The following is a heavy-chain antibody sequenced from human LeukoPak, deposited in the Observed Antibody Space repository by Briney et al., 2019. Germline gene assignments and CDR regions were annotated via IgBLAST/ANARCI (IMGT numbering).Heavy chain of an antibody. J-gene: IGHJ5*02. CDR1: GYSFPSYW. Sequence: GESLKISCKGSGYSFPSYWIGWVRQMTGKGLEWMGIIFPVNSDTRYSPSFQGQVTISADKSINTAYLQWSSLKASDTAMYYCARRGYTYGSRVANWFDPWGQGTLVTVSS. D-gene: IGHD5-18*01. CDR2: IFPVNSDT. V-gene: IGHV5-51*01. CDR3: ARRGYTYGSRVANWFDP.